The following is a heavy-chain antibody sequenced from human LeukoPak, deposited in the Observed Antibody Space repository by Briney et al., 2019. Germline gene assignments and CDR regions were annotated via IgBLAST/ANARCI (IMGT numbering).Heavy chain of an antibody. CDR3: ARDLRDYYGSGRIYGMDV. CDR1: GFTVSSNY. J-gene: IGHJ6*02. CDR2: IYSGGST. D-gene: IGHD3-10*01. V-gene: IGHV3-53*01. Sequence: QTGGSLRLSCAASGFTVSSNYMSWVRQAPGKGLEWVSVIYSGGSTYYADSVKGRFTISRDNSKNTLYLQMNSLRAEDTAVYYCARDLRDYYGSGRIYGMDVWGQGTTVTVSS.